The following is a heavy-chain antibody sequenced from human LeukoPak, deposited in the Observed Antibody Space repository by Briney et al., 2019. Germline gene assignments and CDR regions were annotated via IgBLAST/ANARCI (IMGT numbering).Heavy chain of an antibody. CDR3: ARDDAVGGGYLDS. CDR1: GFTFSNYA. Sequence: PGGSLRLSCAASGFTFSNYAMTWVRQAPGKGLEWVSLISGSDKTFYIDSVKGRFTISRDNSKNTLYVQMNSLRVEDTAVYYCARDDAVGGGYLDSWGQGTLVTVSS. D-gene: IGHD6-19*01. CDR2: ISGSDKT. J-gene: IGHJ4*02. V-gene: IGHV3-23*01.